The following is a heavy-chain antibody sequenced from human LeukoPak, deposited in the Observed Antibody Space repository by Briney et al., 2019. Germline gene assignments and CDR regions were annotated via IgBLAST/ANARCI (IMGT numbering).Heavy chain of an antibody. CDR3: AVATICHFDY. Sequence: GGSLRLSCAACGFIFSSNNMRWVRQGPGKGLECVSDIYSGGHTYYAVSVKGRFTITRDNSKNTLYLQMNSQRVEDTAVYYCAVATICHFDYWGQGTLVTVSS. CDR2: IYSGGHT. D-gene: IGHD5-12*01. J-gene: IGHJ4*02. CDR1: GFIFSSNN. V-gene: IGHV3-66*01.